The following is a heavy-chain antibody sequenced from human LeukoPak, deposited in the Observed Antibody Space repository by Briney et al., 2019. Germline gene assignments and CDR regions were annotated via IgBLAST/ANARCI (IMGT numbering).Heavy chain of an antibody. CDR2: IYYSGST. CDR1: GGSISPYH. CDR3: ARHGGGGESYPRVFDY. V-gene: IGHV4-59*08. J-gene: IGHJ4*02. D-gene: IGHD1-26*01. Sequence: PSETLSLTCTASGGSISPYHWSWIRQPPGKGLEWIGYIYYSGSTNYNPSLKSRVTISVDTSKNQFSLKLSSVTAADTAMYYCARHGGGGESYPRVFDYWGRGNLVTVSS.